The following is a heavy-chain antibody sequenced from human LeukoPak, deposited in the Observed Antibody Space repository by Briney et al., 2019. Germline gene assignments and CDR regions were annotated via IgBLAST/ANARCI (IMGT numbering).Heavy chain of an antibody. V-gene: IGHV3-30*02. J-gene: IGHJ4*02. CDR1: GFTFSSYG. CDR3: APRVVGSAPFDY. CDR2: IHHDGSNK. D-gene: IGHD2-15*01. Sequence: GGSLRLSCAASGFTFSSYGMHWVRQAPGKGLDCVAFIHHDGSNKYYADSVKGRFTISRDNSKNTLYLQMNNLRAEDTAVYYCAPRVVGSAPFDYWGQGTLVTVSS.